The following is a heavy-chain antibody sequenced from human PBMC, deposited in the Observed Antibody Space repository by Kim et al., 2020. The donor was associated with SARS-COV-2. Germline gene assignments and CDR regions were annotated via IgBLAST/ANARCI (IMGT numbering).Heavy chain of an antibody. CDR3: ARDRFDSTGYYASYFFYYGMDV. J-gene: IGHJ6*01. CDR1: GFNFTSYS. D-gene: IGHD3-22*01. Sequence: GGSLRLSCAAAGFNFTSYSMNWVRQAPGKGLEWVSSISSTGSFVNYADSVKGRFTISRDNAKKSLFLQMNSLTVEDTALYYCARDRFDSTGYYASYFFYYGMDV. V-gene: IGHV3-21*01. CDR2: ISSTGSFV.